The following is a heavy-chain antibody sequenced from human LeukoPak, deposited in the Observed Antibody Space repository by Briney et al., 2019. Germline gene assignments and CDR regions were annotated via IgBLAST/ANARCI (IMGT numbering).Heavy chain of an antibody. V-gene: IGHV3-7*04. D-gene: IGHD1-14*01. Sequence: GGSLRLSGAASGFTFSSYWMSWVRQAPGKGLEWVANIKEDGSEIYSVHYVKGRFTISRDNAKNSLYLQMNSLRAEDTAVYYCARLLPGMGFDYWGQGTLVIVSS. CDR3: ARLLPGMGFDY. CDR1: GFTFSSYW. CDR2: IKEDGSEI. J-gene: IGHJ4*02.